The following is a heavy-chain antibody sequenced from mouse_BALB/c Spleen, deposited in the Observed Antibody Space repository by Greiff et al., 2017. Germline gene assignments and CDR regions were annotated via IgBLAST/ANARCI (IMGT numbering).Heavy chain of an antibody. CDR3: ARGLMREYAMDY. Sequence: EVQRVESGGGLVKPGGSLKLSCAASGFTFSSYAMSWVRQTPEKRLEWVASISSGGSTYYPDSVKGRFTISRDNARNILYLQMSSLRSEDTAMYYCARGLMREYAMDYWGQGTSVTVSS. J-gene: IGHJ4*01. CDR2: ISSGGST. CDR1: GFTFSSYA. V-gene: IGHV5-6-5*01.